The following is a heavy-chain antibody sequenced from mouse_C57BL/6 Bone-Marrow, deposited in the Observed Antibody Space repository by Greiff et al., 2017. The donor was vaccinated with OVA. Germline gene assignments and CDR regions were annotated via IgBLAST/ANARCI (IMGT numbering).Heavy chain of an antibody. V-gene: IGHV10-3*01. CDR1: GFTFNTYA. J-gene: IGHJ2*01. CDR2: LRSKSSNYAT. CDR3: VRGEYYGSSYFDY. D-gene: IGHD1-1*01. Sequence: EVKLVESGGGLVQPKGSLKLSCAASGFTFNTYAMHWVRQAPGKGLEWVARLRSKSSNYATYYADSVKDRFTISRDDSQSMLYLQMNNLKTEDTAMYYCVRGEYYGSSYFDYWGQGTTLTVSS.